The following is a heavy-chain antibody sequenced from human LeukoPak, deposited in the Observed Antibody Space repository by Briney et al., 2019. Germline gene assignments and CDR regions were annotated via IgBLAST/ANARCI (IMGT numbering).Heavy chain of an antibody. CDR1: GCSISSYY. V-gene: IGHV4-59*12. CDR2: SYYSRSS. D-gene: IGHD3-22*01. CDR3: SRVLPLYDSSGHYWYYDF. J-gene: IGHJ2*01. Sequence: SETLSLTSTVAGCSISSYYWSWIRQPPAKEVEWSGYSYYSRSSNYNTSLKNRVTISVDTSKNQFSLQLISVTAAATAVDYCSRVLPLYDSSGHYWYYDFWGRGTLVTVSS.